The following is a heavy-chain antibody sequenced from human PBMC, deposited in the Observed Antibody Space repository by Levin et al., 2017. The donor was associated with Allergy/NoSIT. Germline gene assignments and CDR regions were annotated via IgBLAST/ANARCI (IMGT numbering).Heavy chain of an antibody. CDR3: VRGAYGDSGWFDP. CDR2: VNIDGSKT. J-gene: IGHJ5*02. Sequence: GGSLRLSCAASXXXXGXXXXXXXXXXXXKGLVWVSRVNIDGSKTEYTDSVKGRFTISRDNAKNTLYIQMNNLRAEDTAVYYCVRGAYGDSGWFDPWGQGTLVTVSS. CDR1: XXXXGXXX. D-gene: IGHD2-8*01. V-gene: IGHV3-74*01.